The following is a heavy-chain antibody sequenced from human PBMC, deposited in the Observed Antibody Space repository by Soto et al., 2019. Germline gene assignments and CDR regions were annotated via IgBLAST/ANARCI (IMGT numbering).Heavy chain of an antibody. CDR1: GGSISSSSYY. V-gene: IGHV4-39*01. D-gene: IGHD1-1*01. CDR3: ARTGSLRNWFDP. J-gene: IGHJ5*02. CDR2: IYYSGST. Sequence: QLQLQESGPGLVKPSETLSLTCTVSGGSISSSSYYWGWIRQPPGKGLEWIGSIYYSGSTYYTPSLKSRVTISVDTSKNQFSLKLSSVTAADTAVYYWARTGSLRNWFDPWGQGTLVTVSS.